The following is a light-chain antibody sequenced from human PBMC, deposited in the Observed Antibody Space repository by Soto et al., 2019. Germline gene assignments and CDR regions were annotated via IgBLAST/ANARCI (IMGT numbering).Light chain of an antibody. CDR2: GAS. Sequence: ESVMTQSQGPLSFAAGERATLCCGAIQSVSSSYLAWYQQKPGQAPRLLIYGASSRATGIPDRFSGSGSGTDFTLTISRLEPEDFAVYYCQQYGSSPPLTFGGGTKVDIK. V-gene: IGKV3-20*01. J-gene: IGKJ4*01. CDR1: QSVSSSY. CDR3: QQYGSSPPLT.